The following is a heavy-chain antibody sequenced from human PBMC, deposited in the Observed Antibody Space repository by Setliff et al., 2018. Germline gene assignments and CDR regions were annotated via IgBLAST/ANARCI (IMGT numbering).Heavy chain of an antibody. Sequence: SETLSLTCSVSGDSINPYYWTWIRQPPGKGLEWIGSMYSSGSTYYNPSLKSRVTISVDTSQNQFSLKLSSVTAADTAAYYCASHPRVTIFGVVAFDYWGQGILVTVSS. CDR1: GDSINPYY. CDR3: ASHPRVTIFGVVAFDY. J-gene: IGHJ4*02. V-gene: IGHV4-59*05. D-gene: IGHD3-3*01. CDR2: MYSSGST.